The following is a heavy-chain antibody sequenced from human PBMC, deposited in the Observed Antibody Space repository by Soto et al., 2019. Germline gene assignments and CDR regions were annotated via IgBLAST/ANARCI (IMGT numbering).Heavy chain of an antibody. CDR3: AKDPGLLWFGESPFYY. CDR2: ISGSGGST. CDR1: GFTFSSYA. J-gene: IGHJ4*02. Sequence: GESLKISCAASGFTFSSYAMSWVRQAPGKGLEWVSAISGSGGSTYYADSVKGRFTISRDNSKNTLYLQMNSLRAEDTAVYYCAKDPGLLWFGESPFYYWGQGTLVTVSS. D-gene: IGHD3-10*01. V-gene: IGHV3-23*01.